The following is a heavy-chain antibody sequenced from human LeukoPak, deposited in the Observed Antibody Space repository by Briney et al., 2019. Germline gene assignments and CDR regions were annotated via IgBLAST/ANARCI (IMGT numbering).Heavy chain of an antibody. J-gene: IGHJ3*01. V-gene: IGHV4-39*01. CDR3: VTDGFDF. Sequence: SETLSLTCSVSGASISSPVYYWGWIRQTPGKGLEWLGSVYYTGHTYHHPSLKSRVTMSVDTSKNQFSLKLSSVTATDTAVYYCVTDGFDFWGQGTMVTVSS. CDR2: VYYTGHT. CDR1: GASISSPVYY.